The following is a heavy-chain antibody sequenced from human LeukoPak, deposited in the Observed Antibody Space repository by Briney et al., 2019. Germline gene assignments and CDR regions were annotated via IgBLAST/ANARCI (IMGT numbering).Heavy chain of an antibody. CDR3: ARGLGAAGVGDY. CDR2: IYTSGST. CDR1: RDSLSSGMYY. D-gene: IGHD6-13*01. J-gene: IGHJ4*02. V-gene: IGHV4-61*02. Sequence: SETLSLTSTLSRDSLSSGMYYRGCIRQPAGKGLGWLGRIYTSGSTNSNPSVKSRVTISIATSKNQISLTVRSVTPADTAVYYCARGLGAAGVGDYWGPGTLVTASS.